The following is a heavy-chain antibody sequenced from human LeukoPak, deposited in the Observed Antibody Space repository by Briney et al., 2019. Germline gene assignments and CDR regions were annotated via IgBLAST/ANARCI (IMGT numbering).Heavy chain of an antibody. CDR1: GYTFTSYG. D-gene: IGHD2-15*01. V-gene: IGHV1-18*01. CDR2: ISAYNGNI. Sequence: ASVKVSCKASGYTFTSYGISWVRQAPGQGLEWMGWISAYNGNINYAQKLQGRVTMTTDTSTSTAYMELRSLRSDDTAVYYCARSLDCSGGSCQLDYWGQGTLVTVSS. CDR3: ARSLDCSGGSCQLDY. J-gene: IGHJ4*02.